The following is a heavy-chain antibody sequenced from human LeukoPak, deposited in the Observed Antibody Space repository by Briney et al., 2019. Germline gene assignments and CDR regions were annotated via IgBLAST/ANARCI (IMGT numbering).Heavy chain of an antibody. CDR2: ISSSSSYI. D-gene: IGHD3-10*01. Sequence: GESLILSCSSSVFTFSSYSINCVRQAPAKGLEWVSSISSSSSYIYYADSVKGRFTISRDNAKNSLYLQMNSLRAEDTAVCYCARDFRGDMVRGVHYYYGMDVWGQGNTVTVSS. CDR3: ARDFRGDMVRGVHYYYGMDV. V-gene: IGHV3-21*01. J-gene: IGHJ6*02. CDR1: VFTFSSYS.